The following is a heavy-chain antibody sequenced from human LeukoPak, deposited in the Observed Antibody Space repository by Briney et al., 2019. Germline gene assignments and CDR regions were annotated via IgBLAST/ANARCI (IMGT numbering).Heavy chain of an antibody. Sequence: GGSLRLSCAASGFTFSNYGMHWVRQAPGKGLEWVAFIRYDGSNKYYADSVKGRFTISRDNSKNTLYLQMNSLRAEDTAVYYCARKGPSTYYGSGSYYLVNGIQYYFDYWGQGTLVTVSS. CDR2: IRYDGSNK. J-gene: IGHJ4*02. CDR1: GFTFSNYG. D-gene: IGHD3-10*01. CDR3: ARKGPSTYYGSGSYYLVNGIQYYFDY. V-gene: IGHV3-30*02.